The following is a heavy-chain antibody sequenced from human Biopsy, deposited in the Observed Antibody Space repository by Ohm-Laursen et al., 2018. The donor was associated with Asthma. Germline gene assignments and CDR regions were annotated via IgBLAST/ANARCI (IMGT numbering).Heavy chain of an antibody. CDR3: ARGPELDV. V-gene: IGHV4-34*01. J-gene: IGHJ6*02. CDR1: SGSFSWFL. CDR2: TNERGVT. Sequence: TLSLTWGVYSGSFSWFLWAWIRRSPGKGVGWIGETNERGVTNNNPSLKSRVIISIDTYWNRVSLKLTSVTAADTAVYYCARGPELDVWGQGTTVTVSS.